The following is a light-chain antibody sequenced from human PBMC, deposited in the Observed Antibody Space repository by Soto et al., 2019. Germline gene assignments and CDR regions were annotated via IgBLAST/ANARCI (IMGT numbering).Light chain of an antibody. CDR1: SIDVGGYNY. J-gene: IGLJ1*01. V-gene: IGLV2-14*01. CDR2: EVS. CDR3: SSYPSSSTPTV. Sequence: LTQPASVSGAPGQSIAISCTGTSIDVGGYNYVSWYQQHPVKPPKLMIYEVSNRPSGVSNRFSGSKSGNTASLTISGLQAEDEADYYCSSYPSSSTPTVFGTGTKVTAL.